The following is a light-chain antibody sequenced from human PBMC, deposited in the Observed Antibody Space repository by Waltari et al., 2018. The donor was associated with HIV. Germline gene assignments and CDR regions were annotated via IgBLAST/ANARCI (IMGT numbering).Light chain of an antibody. CDR3: QQYNNWPPFT. J-gene: IGKJ2*01. CDR1: QSVNSH. CDR2: RAS. V-gene: IGKV3-15*01. Sequence: EIVMTQSPATLSVSPGERATFSCRASQSVNSHLAWYQQKPGQAPRLLIYRASTRATGIPARFSGSGSGTEFTLTISSLQSEDFAVYYCQQYNNWPPFTFGQGTRLQIK.